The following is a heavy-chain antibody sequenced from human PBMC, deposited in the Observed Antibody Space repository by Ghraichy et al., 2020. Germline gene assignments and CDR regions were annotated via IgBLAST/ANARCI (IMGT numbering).Heavy chain of an antibody. CDR3: ARGDYYDSSVSDAFDI. CDR1: GFTFSSYA. D-gene: IGHD3-22*01. V-gene: IGHV3-64*01. Sequence: LSLTCAASGFTFSSYAMHWVRQAPGKGLEYVSAISSNGGSTYYANSVKGRFTISRDNSKNTLYLQMGSLRAEDMAVYYCARGDYYDSSVSDAFDIWGQGTMVTVSS. CDR2: ISSNGGST. J-gene: IGHJ3*02.